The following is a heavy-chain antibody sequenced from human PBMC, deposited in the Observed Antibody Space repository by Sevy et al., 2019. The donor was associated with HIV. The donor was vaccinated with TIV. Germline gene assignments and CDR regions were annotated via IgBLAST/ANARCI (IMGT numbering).Heavy chain of an antibody. Sequence: SETLSLTCAVYGGSFSGYYWSWIRQPPGKGLEWIGEINRSGSTNYNPSLKSRVTISVDTSKNHFSLKLSSVTAADTAVYYCARYRVAGNFDYWGQGTLVTVSS. V-gene: IGHV4-34*01. J-gene: IGHJ4*02. CDR2: INRSGST. CDR1: GGSFSGYY. D-gene: IGHD6-19*01. CDR3: ARYRVAGNFDY.